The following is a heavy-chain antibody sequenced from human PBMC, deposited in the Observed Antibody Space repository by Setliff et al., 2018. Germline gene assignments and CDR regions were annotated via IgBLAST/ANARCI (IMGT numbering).Heavy chain of an antibody. CDR3: ARYVVTFDY. J-gene: IGHJ4*02. Sequence: PSETLSLTCSVSGGSISSGSDYWTWIRQPAGKGLEWIGHIYTSGTTDYNPSLKSRVTISADTSKNQFSLKLKSVTAADTAVYYCARYVVTFDYWGQGTLVTVSS. CDR2: IYTSGTT. CDR1: GGSISSGSDY. V-gene: IGHV4-61*09. D-gene: IGHD2-21*02.